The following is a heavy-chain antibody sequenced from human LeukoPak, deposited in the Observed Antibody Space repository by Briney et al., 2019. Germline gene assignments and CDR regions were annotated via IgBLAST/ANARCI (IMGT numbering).Heavy chain of an antibody. CDR3: ARGGAHCSSTSCLDY. D-gene: IGHD2-2*01. V-gene: IGHV3-30-3*01. J-gene: IGHJ4*02. Sequence: GGSLRLSCAASGFTFSSYAMHWVRQAPGKGLEWVAVISYDGSNKYYADSVKGRFTISRDNSKNTLYLQMNSLRAEDTAVYYCARGGAHCSSTSCLDYWGQGTLVTVSS. CDR1: GFTFSSYA. CDR2: ISYDGSNK.